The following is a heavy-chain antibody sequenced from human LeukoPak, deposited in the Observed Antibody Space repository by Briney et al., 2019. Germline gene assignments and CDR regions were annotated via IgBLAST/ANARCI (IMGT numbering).Heavy chain of an antibody. V-gene: IGHV3-21*01. J-gene: IGHJ1*01. CDR2: ISSGSSYI. CDR1: GFTFSSYS. D-gene: IGHD2-21*02. CDR3: AREGRGVTKCFQH. Sequence: GGSLRLSCAASGFTFSSYSMNWVRQAPGKGLEWVSSISSGSSYIYYADSVKGRFTISRDNAKNSLYLQMNSLRAEDTAVYYCAREGRGVTKCFQHWGQGTLVTVSS.